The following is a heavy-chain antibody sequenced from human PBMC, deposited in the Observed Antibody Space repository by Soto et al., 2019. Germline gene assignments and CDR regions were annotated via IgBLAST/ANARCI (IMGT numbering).Heavy chain of an antibody. Sequence: TLSLTCPVSGGSINNDDYYWSWIRQTPGKGLEWIGYVYYSGTTDYIPSIKSRLSMSIDKSQNQFNLKLTSVTAADTATYYCARMSYFYDKWYFDLWGRGTLVTVYS. V-gene: IGHV4-30-4*01. D-gene: IGHD3-22*01. CDR3: ARMSYFYDKWYFDL. CDR2: VYYSGTT. CDR1: GGSINNDDYY. J-gene: IGHJ2*01.